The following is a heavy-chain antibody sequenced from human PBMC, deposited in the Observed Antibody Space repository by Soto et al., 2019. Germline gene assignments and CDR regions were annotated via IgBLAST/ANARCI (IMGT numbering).Heavy chain of an antibody. Sequence: ASVKVSCKASGYTFSGHYMHWIRQAPGQGPEWLGWINANSGDTDRAPKFQDRLTMTRDTSISTAYMELSRLRSDDTAVYYCARGGALDGTSPPFNHWGQGTLVTVSS. D-gene: IGHD6-19*01. CDR2: INANSGDT. CDR3: ARGGALDGTSPPFNH. J-gene: IGHJ4*02. CDR1: GYTFSGHY. V-gene: IGHV1-2*02.